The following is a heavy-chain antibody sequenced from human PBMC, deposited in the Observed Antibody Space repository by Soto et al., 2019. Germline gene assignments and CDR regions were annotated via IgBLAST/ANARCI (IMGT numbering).Heavy chain of an antibody. J-gene: IGHJ4*02. CDR2: IGSDGRRA. Sequence: QVQLVESGGGVVQPGGSLRLSCAASGFTFGRHGMHWVRQAPGKGLEWVAVIGSDGRRASYADSVKGRFTSYRDNGQNTLYLQMNSLRAEETAVYYCARDDDYGDNGLDYWGQGTLVTVSS. CDR1: GFTFGRHG. CDR3: ARDDDYGDNGLDY. D-gene: IGHD4-17*01. V-gene: IGHV3-33*01.